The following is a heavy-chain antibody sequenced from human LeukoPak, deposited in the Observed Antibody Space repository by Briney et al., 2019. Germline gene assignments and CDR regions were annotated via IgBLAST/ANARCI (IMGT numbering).Heavy chain of an antibody. V-gene: IGHV4-31*02. CDR1: GASVSSGGYY. D-gene: IGHD4-23*01. CDR3: ASARATMVTHTPFDS. J-gene: IGHJ4*02. Sequence: PSQTLSLTCTVSGASVSSGGYYSGWLRQHPRKGLEWIVYIHCSGSTYYNPSLRSRLTISVDTSKNEFSLNLSSVTAADTAVSYCASARATMVTHTPFDSWGQGALVTVSS. CDR2: IHCSGST.